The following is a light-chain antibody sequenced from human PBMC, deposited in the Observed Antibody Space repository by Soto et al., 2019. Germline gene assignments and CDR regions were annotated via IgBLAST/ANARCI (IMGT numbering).Light chain of an antibody. Sequence: QSALTQPRSVSGSPGQSVTISCTGTSSDVGDYNYVSWYQQHPGQAPKLMIYDVSKRPSGVTDRFSGSKSGNTASLTISWLQAEDEADYYCCSYGGSSLWLFGGGTKLTVL. CDR2: DVS. CDR1: SSDVGDYNY. J-gene: IGLJ2*01. V-gene: IGLV2-11*01. CDR3: CSYGGSSLWL.